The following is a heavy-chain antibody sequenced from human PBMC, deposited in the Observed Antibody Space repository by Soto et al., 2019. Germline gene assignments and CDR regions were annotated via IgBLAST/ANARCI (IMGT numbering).Heavy chain of an antibody. D-gene: IGHD2-15*01. V-gene: IGHV3-23*01. CDR1: GFTFSGYA. CDR2: ISGSGGST. CDR3: AKGPRRGGYYYYYYMDV. J-gene: IGHJ6*03. Sequence: PGGSLRLSCAASGFTFSGYAMSWVRQAPGKGLEWVSAISGSGGSTYYADSVKGRFTISRDNSKNTLYLQMNSLRAEDTAVYYCAKGPRRGGYYYYYYMDVWGKGTTVTVSS.